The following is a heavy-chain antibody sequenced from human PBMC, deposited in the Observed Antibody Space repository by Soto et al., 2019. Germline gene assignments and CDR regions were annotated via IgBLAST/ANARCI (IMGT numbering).Heavy chain of an antibody. Sequence: QVQLVESGGGVVQPGRSLRLSCAASGFTFSSYGMHWVRQAPGKGLEWVAVISYDGSNKYYADSVKGRFTISRDNSKNTLYLQMNSLRAEDTAVYYCAKVSSGWLVDYWGQGTLVTVSS. CDR3: AKVSSGWLVDY. J-gene: IGHJ4*02. D-gene: IGHD6-19*01. CDR1: GFTFSSYG. CDR2: ISYDGSNK. V-gene: IGHV3-30*18.